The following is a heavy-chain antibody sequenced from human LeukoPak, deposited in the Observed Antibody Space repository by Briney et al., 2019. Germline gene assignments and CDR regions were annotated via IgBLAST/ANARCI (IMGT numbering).Heavy chain of an antibody. CDR3: VRYYNS. V-gene: IGHV3-74*01. CDR2: INSDGSSP. D-gene: IGHD3-22*01. CDR1: VFTFSSYW. Sequence: PGGSLRLSCAASVFTFSSYWMHWVRQAPAKGLVWVSRINSDGSSPNYADSVKGRLTISRDNAKNTLYLQMNSLRAEDTAVYYCVRYYNSWGQGTLVTV. J-gene: IGHJ4*02.